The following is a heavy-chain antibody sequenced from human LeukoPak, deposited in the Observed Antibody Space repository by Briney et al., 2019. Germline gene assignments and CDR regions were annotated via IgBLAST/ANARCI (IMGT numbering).Heavy chain of an antibody. D-gene: IGHD3-9*01. J-gene: IGHJ4*02. CDR1: GYTFTSYG. V-gene: IGHV1-18*01. Sequence: ASVKVSCKASGYTFTSYGISWVRQAPGQGLEWMGWISSYNGNTNYAQKLQGRATMTTDTSTSTAYMELRSLRSDDTAVYYCARGSFPSDDILTGPFDNWGQGTLVTVST. CDR2: ISSYNGNT. CDR3: ARGSFPSDDILTGPFDN.